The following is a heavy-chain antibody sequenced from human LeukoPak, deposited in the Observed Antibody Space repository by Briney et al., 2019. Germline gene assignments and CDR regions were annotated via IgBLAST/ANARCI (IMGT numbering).Heavy chain of an antibody. V-gene: IGHV1-18*01. Sequence: ASVKVSCKASGYTFTSYGISWVRQAPGQGLEWMGWISAYNGNTNYAQKLQGRVTMTTDTSTSTAYMELRSLRSDDTAVYYCARDRCSGGSCYPTLKYRGQGTLVTVSS. D-gene: IGHD2-15*01. CDR1: GYTFTSYG. CDR3: ARDRCSGGSCYPTLKY. CDR2: ISAYNGNT. J-gene: IGHJ4*02.